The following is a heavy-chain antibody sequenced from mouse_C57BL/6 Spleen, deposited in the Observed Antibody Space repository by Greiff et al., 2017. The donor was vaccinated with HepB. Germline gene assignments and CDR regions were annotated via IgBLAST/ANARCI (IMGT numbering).Heavy chain of an antibody. D-gene: IGHD4-1*01. Sequence: QVHVKQSGAELVRPGASVTLSCKASGYTFTDYEMHWVKQTPVHGLEWIGAIDPETGGTAYNQKFKGKAILTADKSSSTAYMELRSLTSEDSAVYYCTKLTRNDYWGQGTTLTVSS. CDR1: GYTFTDYE. CDR2: IDPETGGT. V-gene: IGHV1-15*01. J-gene: IGHJ2*01. CDR3: TKLTRNDY.